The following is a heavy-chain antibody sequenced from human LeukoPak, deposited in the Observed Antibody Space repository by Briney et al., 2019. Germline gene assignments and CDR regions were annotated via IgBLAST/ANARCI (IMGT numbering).Heavy chain of an antibody. CDR3: ARDHEPMGAYYYYMDV. V-gene: IGHV1-2*02. CDR2: INPNSGGT. CDR1: GYTFTVYY. J-gene: IGHJ6*03. D-gene: IGHD3-10*01. Sequence: ASVTVSFKSSGYTFTVYYMHWVRQAPGQGLEWMGWINPNSGGTNYAQECQGRVTITRDTSISTAYMELSRLRSDDTAVYYCARDHEPMGAYYYYMDVWGKGTTVTISS.